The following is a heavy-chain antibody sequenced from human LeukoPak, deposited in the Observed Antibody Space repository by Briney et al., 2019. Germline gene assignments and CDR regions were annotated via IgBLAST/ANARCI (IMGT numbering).Heavy chain of an antibody. J-gene: IGHJ3*01. Sequence: PGGSLRLSCAASEFTFSSYSMNWVRQAPGKGLEWVSYITNSGNSKSYADSVKGRFTISRDNTKNSLYLQMNGLRDDDTAVYYCVRDQFYAFDVWGQGTMVTVSS. CDR1: EFTFSSYS. V-gene: IGHV3-48*02. CDR3: VRDQFYAFDV. CDR2: ITNSGNSK.